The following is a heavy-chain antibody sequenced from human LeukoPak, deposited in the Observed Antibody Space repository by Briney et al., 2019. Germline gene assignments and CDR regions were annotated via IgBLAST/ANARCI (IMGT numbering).Heavy chain of an antibody. D-gene: IGHD6-19*01. Sequence: SGGSLRLSCAASGFTFSSYGMHWVRQAPGKGLEWVAVISYDGSNKYYADSVKGRFTISRDNSKNTLYLQMNSLRAEDTAVYYCAAGSGYSSGWYSDYYYGMDVWGQGTTVTVSS. CDR2: ISYDGSNK. CDR1: GFTFSSYG. J-gene: IGHJ6*02. V-gene: IGHV3-30*03. CDR3: AAGSGYSSGWYSDYYYGMDV.